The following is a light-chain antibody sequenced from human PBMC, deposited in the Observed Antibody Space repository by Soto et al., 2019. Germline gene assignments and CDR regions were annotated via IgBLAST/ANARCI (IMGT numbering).Light chain of an antibody. CDR1: SSNIGAGYD. J-gene: IGLJ3*02. CDR3: QSYDSSLSGWV. CDR2: GNS. V-gene: IGLV1-40*01. Sequence: QSVLTQPPSVSGAPGQRVTISCTGSSSNIGAGYDVHWYQQLPGTVPKLLIYGNSNRPSGVPDRFSGSKSGTSASLAITGLQAEDEADYYCQSYDSSLSGWVFGGGTKLTGL.